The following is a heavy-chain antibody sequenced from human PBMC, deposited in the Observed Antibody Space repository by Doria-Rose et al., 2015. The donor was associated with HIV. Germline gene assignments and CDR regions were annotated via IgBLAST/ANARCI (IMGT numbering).Heavy chain of an antibody. CDR3: ARIKSSRWYHKYYFDF. J-gene: IGHJ4*02. D-gene: IGHD6-13*01. CDR1: GVSLSSPGMG. CDR2: IFSDDER. Sequence: ESGPVLVKPTETLTLTCTVSGVSLSSPGMGVSWIRQPPGKALEWLANIFSDDERSYKTSPKSRLTISRGTSKSQVVLTMTDMDPVGTATYYCARIKSSRWYHKYYFDFWGQGTLVIVSA. V-gene: IGHV2-26*01.